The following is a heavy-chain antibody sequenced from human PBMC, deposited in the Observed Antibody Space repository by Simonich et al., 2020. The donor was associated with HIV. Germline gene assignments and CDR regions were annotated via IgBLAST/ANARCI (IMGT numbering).Heavy chain of an antibody. J-gene: IGHJ3*02. D-gene: IGHD5-18*01. V-gene: IGHV3-9*03. Sequence: EVQLVESGGGLVQPGRSLRLSCAASGFPFVDYAMHWVRQAPGKGLEWVSGISWNSGSIGYADSVKGRFTISRDNAKNSLYLQMNSLRAEDMALYYCAKDMSYGYDAFDIWGQGTMVTVSS. CDR2: ISWNSGSI. CDR3: AKDMSYGYDAFDI. CDR1: GFPFVDYA.